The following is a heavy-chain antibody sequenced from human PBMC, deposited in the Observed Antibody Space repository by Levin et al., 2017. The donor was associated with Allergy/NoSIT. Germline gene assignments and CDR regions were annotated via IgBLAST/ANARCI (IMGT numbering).Heavy chain of an antibody. CDR2: INPYSGGT. CDR3: ARGWGDSDGYGFDY. J-gene: IGHJ4*02. V-gene: IGHV1-2*02. D-gene: IGHD5-18*01. Sequence: ASVKVSCKASGYTFSGYYMHWVRQAPGQGLEWMGWINPYSGGTNYAQKFQGRVTMTRDTSISTAYMELSRLRFDDTAVYYCARGWGDSDGYGFDYWGQGTLVTVSS. CDR1: GYTFSGYY.